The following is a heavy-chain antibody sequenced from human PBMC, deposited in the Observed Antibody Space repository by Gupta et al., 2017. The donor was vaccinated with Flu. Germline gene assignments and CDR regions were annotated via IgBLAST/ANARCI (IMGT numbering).Heavy chain of an antibody. CDR2: IRIQAKNYTT. D-gene: IGHD3-3*01. Sequence: EVQLVASGGGLVQPGRSLRLSCAASGFTFCDHYLDCVRQAPGKGPEWVGRIRIQAKNYTTEYAASVQGRFTISRDDSRNSLHLQMNSLKTEDTAVYYCARAFTIATDQFDYWCQGTLVTVSS. CDR1: GFTFCDHY. CDR3: ARAFTIATDQFDY. V-gene: IGHV3-72*01. J-gene: IGHJ4*02.